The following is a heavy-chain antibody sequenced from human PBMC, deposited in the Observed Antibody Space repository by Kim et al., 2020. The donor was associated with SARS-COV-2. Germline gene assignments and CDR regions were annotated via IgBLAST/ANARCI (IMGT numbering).Heavy chain of an antibody. Sequence: SLKSRVTIAVDTSKNQFSLRLSSVTAADTAVYYCARDGGDYGSGSYKDYWGQGTLVTVSS. J-gene: IGHJ4*02. D-gene: IGHD3-10*01. CDR3: ARDGGDYGSGSYKDY. V-gene: IGHV4-59*01.